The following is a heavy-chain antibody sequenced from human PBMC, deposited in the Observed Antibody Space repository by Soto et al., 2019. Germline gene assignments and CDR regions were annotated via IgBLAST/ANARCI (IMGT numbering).Heavy chain of an antibody. CDR1: GGSFSGYY. CDR3: ARLVAAGTRLHRMDV. J-gene: IGHJ6*02. Sequence: SETLSLTCAVYGGSFSGYYWSWIRQPPGKGLEWIGEINHSGSTNYNPSLKSRVTISVDTSKNQFSLKLSSVTAADTAVYYCARLVAAGTRLHRMDVWGQGTTVTVSS. D-gene: IGHD6-13*01. CDR2: INHSGST. V-gene: IGHV4-34*01.